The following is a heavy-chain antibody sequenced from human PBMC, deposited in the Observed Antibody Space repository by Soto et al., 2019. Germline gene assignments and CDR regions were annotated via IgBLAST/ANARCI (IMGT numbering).Heavy chain of an antibody. V-gene: IGHV1-3*01. D-gene: IGHD6-13*01. CDR3: ALRIAAPNAFDI. Sequence: ASVKVSCKASGYTFTSYAMHWVRQAPGQRLEWMGWINAGNGNTKYSQKFQGRVTITRDTSASTAYMELSSLRSEDTAVYYCALRIAAPNAFDIWGQGSMVTVSS. CDR2: INAGNGNT. J-gene: IGHJ3*02. CDR1: GYTFTSYA.